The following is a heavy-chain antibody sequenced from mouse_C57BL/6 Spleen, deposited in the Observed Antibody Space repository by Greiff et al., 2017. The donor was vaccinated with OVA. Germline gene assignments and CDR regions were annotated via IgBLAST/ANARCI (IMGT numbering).Heavy chain of an antibody. CDR3: ARQDYGMDY. V-gene: IGHV5-6*01. Sequence: EVQLQESGGDLVKPGGSLKLSCAASGFTFSSYGMSWVRQTPDKRLEWVATISSGGSYTYYPDSVKGRFTISRDNAKNTLYLQMSSLKSEDTAMYYCARQDYGMDYWGQGTTLTVSS. J-gene: IGHJ2*01. CDR1: GFTFSSYG. D-gene: IGHD1-1*01. CDR2: ISSGGSYT.